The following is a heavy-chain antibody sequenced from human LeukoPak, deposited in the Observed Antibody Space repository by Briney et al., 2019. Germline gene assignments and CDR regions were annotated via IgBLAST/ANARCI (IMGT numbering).Heavy chain of an antibody. D-gene: IGHD4-17*01. CDR1: GFTFSSYA. J-gene: IGHJ4*02. CDR3: AKDGAEWYVDYVEYFDY. V-gene: IGHV3-23*01. CDR2: FSGSGGST. Sequence: GGSLRLSCAASGFTFSSYAMSWGRQAPGKGLEWVPAFSGSGGSTYYADSVKGRFTISRDNSKNTLYLQMDSLRAEDTAVYYCAKDGAEWYVDYVEYFDYWGQGTLVTVSS.